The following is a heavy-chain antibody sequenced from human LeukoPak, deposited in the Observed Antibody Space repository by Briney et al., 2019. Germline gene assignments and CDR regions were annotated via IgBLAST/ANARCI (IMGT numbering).Heavy chain of an antibody. CDR1: GFTFDDYT. V-gene: IGHV3-43*01. Sequence: GRSLRLSCAASGFTFDDYTMHWVRQAPGKGLEWVSLISWDGDNTYYADSVKGRFTISRDNSKNSLYLQMNSLRTEDTALYYCAKAKYYYDSSGLGPNDYWGQGTLVTVSS. CDR3: AKAKYYYDSSGLGPNDY. J-gene: IGHJ4*02. CDR2: ISWDGDNT. D-gene: IGHD3-22*01.